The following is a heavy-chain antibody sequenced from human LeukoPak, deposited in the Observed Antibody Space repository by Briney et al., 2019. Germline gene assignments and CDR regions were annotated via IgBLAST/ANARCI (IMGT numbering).Heavy chain of an antibody. CDR3: AKDVYGDYGFLTLDY. D-gene: IGHD4-17*01. J-gene: IGHJ4*02. CDR1: GFTFDDYA. V-gene: IGHV3-9*01. Sequence: GGSLRLSCAASGFTFDDYAMHWVRQAPGKGLEWVSGISWNSGSIGYADSVKGRFTISRDNAKNSLYLQMNSLRAEDTALYYCAKDVYGDYGFLTLDYWGQGTLVTVSS. CDR2: ISWNSGSI.